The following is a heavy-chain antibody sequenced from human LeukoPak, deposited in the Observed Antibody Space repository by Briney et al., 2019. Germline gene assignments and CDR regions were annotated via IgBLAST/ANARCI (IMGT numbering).Heavy chain of an antibody. V-gene: IGHV3-23*01. CDR1: GFTFSSYS. Sequence: PGGSLRLSCAASGFTFSSYSMNWVRQAPGKGLEWVSAISGSGGSTYYADSVKGRFTISRDSSKNTLYLQMNSLRAEGTAVYYCAKGRLPADYWGQGTLVTVSS. CDR2: ISGSGGST. J-gene: IGHJ4*02. CDR3: AKGRLPADY.